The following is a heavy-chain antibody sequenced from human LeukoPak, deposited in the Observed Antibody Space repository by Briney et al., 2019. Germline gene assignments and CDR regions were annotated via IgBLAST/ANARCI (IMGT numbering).Heavy chain of an antibody. D-gene: IGHD1-1*01. V-gene: IGHV1-69*05. Sequence: ASVKVSCKASGGTFSSYAISWVRQAPGQGLEWMGGIIPIFGTANYAQKFQGRVTMTRDMSTSTVYMELSSLRSEDTAVYYCARDFERGCYFDYWGQGTLVTVSS. J-gene: IGHJ4*02. CDR3: ARDFERGCYFDY. CDR1: GGTFSSYA. CDR2: IIPIFGTA.